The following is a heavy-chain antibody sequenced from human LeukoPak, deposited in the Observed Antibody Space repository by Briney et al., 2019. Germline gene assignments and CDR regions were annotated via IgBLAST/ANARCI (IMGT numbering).Heavy chain of an antibody. J-gene: IGHJ4*02. V-gene: IGHV1-46*01. CDR2: INPSGGST. CDR3: ASTTYYYDSSALDY. Sequence: GASVKVSCKASGYTFPSYYMHWVRQAPGQGLEWMGIINPSGGSTNYAQRFHGRVTMTRARSTSTVYMELSSLRSEDTAVYYCASTTYYYDSSALDYWGQGTPVTVSS. CDR1: GYTFPSYY. D-gene: IGHD3-22*01.